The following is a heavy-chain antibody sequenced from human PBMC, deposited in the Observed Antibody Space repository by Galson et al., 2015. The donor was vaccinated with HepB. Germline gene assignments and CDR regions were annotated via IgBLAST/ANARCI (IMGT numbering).Heavy chain of an antibody. V-gene: IGHV3-30-3*01. J-gene: IGHJ4*02. CDR3: ARDAMGRGSGSYSAFDY. Sequence: SLRLSCAASGFAFNTYTMQWVPQAPGKGLEWVATISSAGTTQYYADSLKGRFNSSRDNSKKMLYLQMNSLGAEDTAVYYCARDAMGRGSGSYSAFDYWGQGTLVTVSS. CDR1: GFAFNTYT. CDR2: ISSAGTTQ. D-gene: IGHD1-26*01.